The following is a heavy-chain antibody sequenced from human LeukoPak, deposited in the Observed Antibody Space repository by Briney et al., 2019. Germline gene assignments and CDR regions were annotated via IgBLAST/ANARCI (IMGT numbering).Heavy chain of an antibody. CDR1: GFTFSNYA. CDR2: INSVATST. CDR3: AKGSSSGSRYYFDY. V-gene: IGHV3-23*01. D-gene: IGHD6-6*01. Sequence: GGSLRLSCAASGFTFSNYAMSWVRQAPGKGLEWVSAINSVATSTYYADSVKGRFTISRDNSKNTLYLQMSSLRAEDTAVYYCAKGSSSGSRYYFDYWGQGTLVTVSS. J-gene: IGHJ4*02.